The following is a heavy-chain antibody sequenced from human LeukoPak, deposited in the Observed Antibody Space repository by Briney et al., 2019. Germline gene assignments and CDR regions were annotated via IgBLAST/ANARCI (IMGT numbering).Heavy chain of an antibody. Sequence: SETLSLTCTVSGGSISSSSYYWGWIRQPPGKGLEWIGSIYYSGSTYYNPSLKSRVTISVDTSKNQFSLKLSSVTAADTAVYYCARPQSNFWSGYPGGWFDPWGQGTLVTVSS. J-gene: IGHJ5*02. CDR1: GGSISSSSYY. V-gene: IGHV4-39*01. D-gene: IGHD3-3*01. CDR3: ARPQSNFWSGYPGGWFDP. CDR2: IYYSGST.